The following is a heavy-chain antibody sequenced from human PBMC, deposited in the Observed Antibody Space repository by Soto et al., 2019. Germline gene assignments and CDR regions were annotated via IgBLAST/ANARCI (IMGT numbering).Heavy chain of an antibody. CDR2: ISDDGSKK. Sequence: QVQLVESGGGVVQPGGSLRLSCAASGFTFSTYGMHWVRQAPGKGLAWVALISDDGSKKYYIDSVKGRFIISRDNSKNTLYLQMNRLRSEDTAVYYCAKDNIVVGAVDKYNNMDVWGHGTTFSASS. V-gene: IGHV3-30*18. D-gene: IGHD2-2*01. CDR3: AKDNIVVGAVDKYNNMDV. CDR1: GFTFSTYG. J-gene: IGHJ6*02.